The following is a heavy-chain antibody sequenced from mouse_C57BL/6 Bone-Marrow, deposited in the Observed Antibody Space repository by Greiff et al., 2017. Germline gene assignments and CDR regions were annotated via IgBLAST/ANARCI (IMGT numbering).Heavy chain of an antibody. V-gene: IGHV3-6*01. CDR2: ISYDGSN. Sequence: VQLQQSGPGLVKPSQSLSLTCSVTGYSITSGYYWNWIRQFPGNKLEWMGYISYDGSNNYNPSLKNRISITRDTSKNQFFLKLNSVTTEDTATYYCAREGWLLRVDYAMDYWGRGTSVTVSA. CDR3: AREGWLLRVDYAMDY. CDR1: GYSITSGYY. D-gene: IGHD2-3*01. J-gene: IGHJ4*01.